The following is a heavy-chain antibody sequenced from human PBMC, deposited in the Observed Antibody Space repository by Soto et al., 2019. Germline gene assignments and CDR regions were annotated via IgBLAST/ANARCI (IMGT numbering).Heavy chain of an antibody. V-gene: IGHV3-21*02. J-gene: IGHJ5*02. D-gene: IGHD3-10*01. CDR2: ISSKGSYI. CDR1: GFNFSTYG. Sequence: DVQLVESGGGLVKPGGSLRLSCAASGFNFSTYGMNWVRQAPGKGLEWVSSISSKGSYIYYTPSVKGRFTISRDNAKNSVYLQINSLRAEDTAVYYCGRDRSHYAGVGKIDPWGQGTLVAVSS. CDR3: GRDRSHYAGVGKIDP.